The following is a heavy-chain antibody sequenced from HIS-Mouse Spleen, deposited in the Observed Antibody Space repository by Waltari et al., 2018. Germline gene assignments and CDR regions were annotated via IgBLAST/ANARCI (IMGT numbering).Heavy chain of an antibody. Sequence: QLQLQASGPGLVKPSEPLSRTCTVAGGSISSSSYYWGWIRKPPGKGLEWIGSIYYSGSTYYNPSLKSRVTISVETSKNQFSLKLSAVTAADTAVYYCARDRELYFDFWGQGTLVTVSS. CDR1: GGSISSSSYY. J-gene: IGHJ4*02. CDR2: IYYSGST. D-gene: IGHD1-26*01. V-gene: IGHV4-39*07. CDR3: ARDRELYFDF.